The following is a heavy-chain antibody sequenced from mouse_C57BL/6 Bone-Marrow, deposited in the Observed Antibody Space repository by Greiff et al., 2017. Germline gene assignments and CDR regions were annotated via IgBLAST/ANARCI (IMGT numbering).Heavy chain of an antibody. V-gene: IGHV1-52*01. CDR3: ARGGWLLRRDYLGY. CDR2: IDPSDSET. Sequence: VQLQQPGAELVRPGSSVKLSCKASGYTFTSYWMHWVKQRPIQGLEWIGNIDPSDSETHYNQKFKDKATLTVDKSSSTAYMQLSSLTSEDSAVYYCARGGWLLRRDYLGYWGQGNTLTVSS. D-gene: IGHD2-3*01. J-gene: IGHJ2*01. CDR1: GYTFTSYW.